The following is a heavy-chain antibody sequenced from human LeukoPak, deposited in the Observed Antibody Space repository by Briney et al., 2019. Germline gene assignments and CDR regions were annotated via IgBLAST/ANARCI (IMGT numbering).Heavy chain of an antibody. Sequence: PGGSLRLSCAASGFTFSSYSMHWVRQAPGKGLEWLSVMSYDGSSKYFADSVKGRFTISRDNSENTLYVKLNSLRVEDTAVYSCARDRFWSRDYKSGGPLHYFDYWGLGTLVTVSS. V-gene: IGHV3-30-3*01. CDR2: MSYDGSSK. D-gene: IGHD3-10*01. CDR1: GFTFSSYS. CDR3: ARDRFWSRDYKSGGPLHYFDY. J-gene: IGHJ4*02.